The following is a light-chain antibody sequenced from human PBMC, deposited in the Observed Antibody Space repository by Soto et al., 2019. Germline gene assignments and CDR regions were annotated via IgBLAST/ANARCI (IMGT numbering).Light chain of an antibody. CDR2: DVR. CDR1: SSDVGAYNY. J-gene: IGLJ1*01. V-gene: IGLV2-14*03. Sequence: SALTQPASVSGSPGQSITISCTGSSSDVGAYNYVSWYQHHPGKAPKLMIYDVRNRPSGVSNRFSGSKSGNTASLTISGLQAEDEADYYCSSYTSSTTYVFGTGTKLTVL. CDR3: SSYTSSTTYV.